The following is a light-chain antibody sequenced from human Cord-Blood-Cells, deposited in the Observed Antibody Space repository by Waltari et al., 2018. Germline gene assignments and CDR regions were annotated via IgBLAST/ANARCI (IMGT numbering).Light chain of an antibody. V-gene: IGLV2-14*01. CDR1: SSDVDGYNY. CDR2: EVS. CDR3: SSYTSSSTLV. J-gene: IGLJ2*01. Sequence: QSALTQPASVSGSPGQSLTISGTGTSSDVDGYNYVSWYQQHPGKAPKLMIYEVSNRPSGVSNRFSGSKSGNTASLTISGLQAEDEADYYCSSYTSSSTLVFGGGTKLTVL.